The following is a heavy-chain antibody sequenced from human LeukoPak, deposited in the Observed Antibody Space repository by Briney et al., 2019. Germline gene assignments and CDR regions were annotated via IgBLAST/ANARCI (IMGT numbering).Heavy chain of an antibody. D-gene: IGHD3-22*01. CDR2: ISYDGSNK. V-gene: IGHV3-30*04. CDR3: ATWYYYDSSDYYVADY. CDR1: GFTFSSYE. J-gene: IGHJ4*02. Sequence: GGSLRLSCAASGFTFSSYEMNWVRQAPGKGLEWVAVISYDGSNKYYADSVKGRFTISRDNSKNTLYLQMNSLRAEDTAVYYCATWYYYDSSDYYVADYWGQGTLVIVSS.